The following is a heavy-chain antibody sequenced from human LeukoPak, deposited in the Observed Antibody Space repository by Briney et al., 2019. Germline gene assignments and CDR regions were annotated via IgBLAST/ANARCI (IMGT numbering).Heavy chain of an antibody. V-gene: IGHV3-30*02. Sequence: PGGSLRLSCAASGFTFSSYEMNWVRQAPGKGLQWVAFIRYNGNDQYYADSVKGRFTISRDNSKNTVFLQMNSLRIEDTAVYYCARDSSGWSGIDYWGQGTLVTVSS. CDR2: IRYNGNDQ. D-gene: IGHD6-19*01. CDR1: GFTFSSYE. CDR3: ARDSSGWSGIDY. J-gene: IGHJ4*02.